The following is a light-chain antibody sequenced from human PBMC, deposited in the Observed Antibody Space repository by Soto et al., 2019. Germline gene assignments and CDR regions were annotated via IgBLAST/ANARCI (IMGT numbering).Light chain of an antibody. J-gene: IGKJ1*01. Sequence: EIMLSHSPATLSLSPGERATLSCRASQSVSSSLAWYQQKPGQAPRLLIYDASNRATGIPDRFSGSGSGTDFTLTISRLEPEDFAVYYCQQYGSSGTFGQGTMA. CDR1: QSVSSS. V-gene: IGKV3-20*01. CDR3: QQYGSSGT. CDR2: DAS.